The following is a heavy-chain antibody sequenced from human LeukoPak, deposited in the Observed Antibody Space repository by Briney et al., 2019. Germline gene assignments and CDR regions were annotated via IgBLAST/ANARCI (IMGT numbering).Heavy chain of an antibody. Sequence: SETLSLTCTVSGGSISSSSYYWSWIRQPPGKGLEWIGYIYYSGSTNYNPSLKSRVTISVDTSKNQFSLKLSSVTAADTAVYYCARVSSSGYYYLDYWGQGTLVTVSS. D-gene: IGHD3-22*01. V-gene: IGHV4-61*01. CDR1: GGSISSSSYY. CDR3: ARVSSSGYYYLDY. CDR2: IYYSGST. J-gene: IGHJ4*02.